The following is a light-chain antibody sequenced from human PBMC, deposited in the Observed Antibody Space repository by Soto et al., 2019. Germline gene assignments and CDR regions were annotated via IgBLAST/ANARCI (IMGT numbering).Light chain of an antibody. J-gene: IGLJ1*01. V-gene: IGLV1-47*01. Sequence: HSVLTKPPSASGIPGQRGTISCSRSSSNIGTDDVFWYLQFPGTAPKLLIYKNNQRPSGVSDRFSGSKSGTSASLAISGLRSEDEADYYCAAWDATLSGYVFGTGTKVTVL. CDR1: SSNIGTDD. CDR3: AAWDATLSGYV. CDR2: KNN.